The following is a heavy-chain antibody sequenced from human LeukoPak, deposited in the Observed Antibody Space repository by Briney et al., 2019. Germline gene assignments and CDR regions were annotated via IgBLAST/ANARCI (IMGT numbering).Heavy chain of an antibody. CDR1: GGSFSGYY. Sequence: SETLSLTCAVYGGSFSGYYWSWIRQPPGKGLEWIGEINHSGSTNYNPSLKSLVTISVDTSKNQFSLKLSSVTAADTAVYYCARGGRGYYQTLDYWGQGTLVTVSS. J-gene: IGHJ4*02. V-gene: IGHV4-34*01. CDR3: ARGGRGYYQTLDY. CDR2: INHSGST. D-gene: IGHD3-22*01.